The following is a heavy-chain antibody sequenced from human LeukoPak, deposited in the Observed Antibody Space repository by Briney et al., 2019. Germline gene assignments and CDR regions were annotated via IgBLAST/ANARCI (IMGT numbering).Heavy chain of an antibody. Sequence: GASEKVSCKASGYTFTSYAMHWVRQAPGQRLEWMGWINAGNGNTKYSQKFQGRVTITRDTSASTAYMELSSLRSEDTAVYYCAINPSSSEYYYYYGMDVWGQGTTVTVSS. CDR1: GYTFTSYA. D-gene: IGHD6-6*01. J-gene: IGHJ6*02. CDR3: AINPSSSEYYYYYGMDV. V-gene: IGHV1-3*01. CDR2: INAGNGNT.